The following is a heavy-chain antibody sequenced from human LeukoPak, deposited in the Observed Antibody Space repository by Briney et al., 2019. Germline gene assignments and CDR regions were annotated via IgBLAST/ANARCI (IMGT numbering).Heavy chain of an antibody. CDR3: ARGPRGTTYYYYYMDV. V-gene: IGHV1-18*01. Sequence: ASVKVSCKASGYTFTSYGISWVRQAPGQGLEWMGWISAYNGNTNYAQKLQGRVTMTTDTSTSTAYMELRSLRSDDTAVYYCARGPRGTTYYYYYMDVWGKGTTVTVSS. D-gene: IGHD1-7*01. CDR1: GYTFTSYG. CDR2: ISAYNGNT. J-gene: IGHJ6*03.